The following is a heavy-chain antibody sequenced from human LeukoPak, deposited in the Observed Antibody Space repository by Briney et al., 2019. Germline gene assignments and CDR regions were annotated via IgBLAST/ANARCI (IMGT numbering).Heavy chain of an antibody. CDR2: ISYDGRNK. J-gene: IGHJ4*02. V-gene: IGHV3-30*04. CDR1: GFTFSSCA. CDR3: AKGVGIYESSDCYFDY. D-gene: IGHD3-22*01. Sequence: PGGSLRLSCAASGFTFSSCAMHWVRQAPGKGLEWVATISYDGRNKHYADSVKGRFTISRDNSKNTLFLQMNSLRAEDTAVYYCAKGVGIYESSDCYFDYWGQGTLVTVSS.